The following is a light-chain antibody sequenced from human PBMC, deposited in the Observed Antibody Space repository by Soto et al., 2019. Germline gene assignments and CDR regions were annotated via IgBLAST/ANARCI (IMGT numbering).Light chain of an antibody. Sequence: QSVLTQPPSASGTPGQRVTISCSGRSSNIGSNYVYWYQQLPGTAPKLLIYYNNQRPSGVPDRFSGSKSGTSASLAISGLRSEDEADYYCSSYAGSSNVFGTGTKLTVL. CDR2: YNN. V-gene: IGLV1-47*02. J-gene: IGLJ1*01. CDR3: SSYAGSSNV. CDR1: SSNIGSNY.